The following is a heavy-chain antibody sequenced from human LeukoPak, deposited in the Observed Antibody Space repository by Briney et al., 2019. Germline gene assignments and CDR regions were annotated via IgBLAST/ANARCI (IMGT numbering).Heavy chain of an antibody. CDR3: ARGKLELRTYYYYGMDV. Sequence: ASVKVSCKASGYTFTSYDINWVRQATGQGLEWMGWMNPNSSNTGYAQKFQGRVTMTRNTSISTAYMELSSLRSEDTAVYYCARGKLELRTYYYYGMDVWGQGTTVTVSS. D-gene: IGHD1-7*01. CDR2: MNPNSSNT. J-gene: IGHJ6*02. CDR1: GYTFTSYD. V-gene: IGHV1-8*01.